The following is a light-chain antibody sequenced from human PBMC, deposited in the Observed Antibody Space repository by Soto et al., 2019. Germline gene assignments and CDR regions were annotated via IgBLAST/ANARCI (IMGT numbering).Light chain of an antibody. V-gene: IGKV3-20*01. CDR3: QQYVSPPVT. J-gene: IGKJ2*01. CDR2: GAS. Sequence: ELVLTQSPGTLSLSPGDRATLSCRASQSVSSTFLAWYQQTPGQAPRLLIYGASNRATGIPDRFSGSGSGTDFTLTISRLEPEDFAVYYCQQYVSPPVTFGQGTKLEIK. CDR1: QSVSSTF.